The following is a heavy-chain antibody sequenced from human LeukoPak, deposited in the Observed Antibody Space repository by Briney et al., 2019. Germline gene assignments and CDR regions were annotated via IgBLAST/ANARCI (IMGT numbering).Heavy chain of an antibody. CDR2: ISGSGGST. V-gene: IGHV3-23*01. CDR1: GDTFSSDA. CDR3: AKVGAKKISYFDY. Sequence: GGSLRLSCAVSGDTFSSDAFSWVRQAPGKGLEWVSAISGSGGSTYYADSVRGRFTISRDNSKNTLYLQMNSLRAEDTAVYYCAKVGAKKISYFDYWGQGTLVTVSS. J-gene: IGHJ4*02. D-gene: IGHD1-26*01.